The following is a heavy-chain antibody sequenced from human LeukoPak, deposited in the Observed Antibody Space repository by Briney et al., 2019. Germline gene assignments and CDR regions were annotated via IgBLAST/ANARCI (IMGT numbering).Heavy chain of an antibody. CDR3: VKDRWVDH. CDR2: INPNSGGT. Sequence: GASVKVSCTASGYTFTVYYMHWVRQAPGQGLEWMGRINPNSGGTNYAQKFQGRVTMTRDTSISTAYMELSRLRPEDTAVYYCVKDRWVDHWGQGTLVTVSS. CDR1: GYTFTVYY. J-gene: IGHJ4*02. V-gene: IGHV1-2*06. D-gene: IGHD6-13*01.